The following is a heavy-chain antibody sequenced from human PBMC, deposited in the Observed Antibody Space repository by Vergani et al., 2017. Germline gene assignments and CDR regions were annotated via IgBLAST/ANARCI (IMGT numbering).Heavy chain of an antibody. J-gene: IGHJ5*02. D-gene: IGHD3/OR15-3a*01. Sequence: EVQLVQSGAEVKKPGESLKISCKGSGYSFTSYWIGWVRQMPGKGLEWMGIIYPGDSDTRYSPSFQGQVTISADKSISTAYLQWSSLKASDTAMYYCARGVLDSKYRHNWFGPWGQGTVVTVSS. CDR3: ARGVLDSKYRHNWFGP. CDR2: IYPGDSDT. CDR1: GYSFTSYW. V-gene: IGHV5-51*03.